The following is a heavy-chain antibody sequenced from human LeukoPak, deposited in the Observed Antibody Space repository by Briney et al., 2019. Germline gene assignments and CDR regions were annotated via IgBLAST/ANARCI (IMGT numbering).Heavy chain of an antibody. J-gene: IGHJ4*02. D-gene: IGHD6-13*01. Sequence: GGSLRVSCAASGFTFGNYAMHWVRQAPGKGLEYVSGTSTQGAGTYYANSVKGRFTISRDNSKNTLYLQMGSLRAEDMAVYYCARDGGQLGRWSDYWGQGTLVTVSS. CDR2: TSTQGAGT. CDR3: ARDGGQLGRWSDY. CDR1: GFTFGNYA. V-gene: IGHV3-64*01.